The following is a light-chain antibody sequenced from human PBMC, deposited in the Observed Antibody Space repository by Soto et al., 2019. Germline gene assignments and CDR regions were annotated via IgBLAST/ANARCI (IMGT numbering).Light chain of an antibody. CDR2: KAS. J-gene: IGKJ3*01. V-gene: IGKV1-5*03. CDR1: QTISSW. CDR3: QQFDDYPFT. Sequence: DIQMTQSPSTLSGSVGDRVTITCLASQTISSWLAWYQQKPGKAPKLLIYKASTLKSGVPSRFSGSRSGTDFTLTVSSLQPEDFVTYYCQQFDDYPFTFGPGGKVDI.